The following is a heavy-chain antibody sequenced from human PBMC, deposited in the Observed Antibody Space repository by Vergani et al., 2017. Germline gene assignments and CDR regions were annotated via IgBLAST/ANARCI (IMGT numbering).Heavy chain of an antibody. CDR3: ARDPPRIPPHYYGSGTRGDY. CDR1: GGSISSYY. Sequence: QVQLQESGPGLVKPSETLSLTCTVSGGSISSYYWSWIRQPPGKGLEWIGYIYYRWSTNYNPSLKSRVTISLDTSKTQFSLKLSSVTAADTAVYYCARDPPRIPPHYYGSGTRGDYWGQGTLVTVSS. D-gene: IGHD3-10*01. CDR2: IYYRWST. V-gene: IGHV4-59*01. J-gene: IGHJ4*02.